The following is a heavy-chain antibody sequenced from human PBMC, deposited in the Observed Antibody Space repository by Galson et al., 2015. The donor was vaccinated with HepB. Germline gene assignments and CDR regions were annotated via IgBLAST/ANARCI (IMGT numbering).Heavy chain of an antibody. CDR1: GYSFTSYW. Sequence: QSGAEVKKPGESLKISCKGSGYSFTSYWIGWVRQMPGKGLEWMGIIYPGDSDTRYSPSFQGQVTISADKSISTAYLQWSSLKASDTAVYYCARPFLGYYGSGRKPRGAFDIWGQGTMVTVSS. J-gene: IGHJ3*02. CDR2: IYPGDSDT. D-gene: IGHD3-10*01. CDR3: ARPFLGYYGSGRKPRGAFDI. V-gene: IGHV5-51*03.